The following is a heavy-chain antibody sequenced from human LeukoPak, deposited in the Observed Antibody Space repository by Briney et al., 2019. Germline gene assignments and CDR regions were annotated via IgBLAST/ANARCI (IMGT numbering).Heavy chain of an antibody. Sequence: GGSLRLSCAASGFTFSDYYMSWIRQAPGKGLEWVSYVSSSGSTIYYADSVKGRFTISRDNAKNSLYLQMNSLRAEDTAVYYCARRVTRGFNWFDPWGQGTLVTVSS. D-gene: IGHD4-17*01. CDR2: VSSSGSTI. J-gene: IGHJ5*02. V-gene: IGHV3-11*01. CDR3: ARRVTRGFNWFDP. CDR1: GFTFSDYY.